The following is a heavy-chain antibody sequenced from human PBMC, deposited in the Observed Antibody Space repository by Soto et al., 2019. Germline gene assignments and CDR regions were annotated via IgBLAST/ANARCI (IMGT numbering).Heavy chain of an antibody. Sequence: ASVKVSCKAAGYTFTSYGISWVRQAPGQGLEWMGWISAYNGNTNYAQKLQGRVTMTTDTSTSTAYMELRSLRSDDTAVYYCARDVGANTHYYYGMDVCGQGTTVTVSS. CDR1: GYTFTSYG. V-gene: IGHV1-18*04. CDR3: ARDVGANTHYYYGMDV. J-gene: IGHJ6*02. CDR2: ISAYNGNT. D-gene: IGHD1-26*01.